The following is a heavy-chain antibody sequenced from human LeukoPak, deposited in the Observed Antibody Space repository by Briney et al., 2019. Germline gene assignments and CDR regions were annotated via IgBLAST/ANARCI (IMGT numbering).Heavy chain of an antibody. CDR2: IYSGGST. Sequence: GGSLRLSCAASGFTVSSNYMSWVRQAPGKGLEWVSVIYSGGSTYYADSVKGRFTISRDNSKNTLYLQMNSLRAEDTAVYYCARGVISETDLYYYDREALGGYFDYWGQGTLVTVSS. J-gene: IGHJ4*02. CDR3: ARGVISETDLYYYDREALGGYFDY. CDR1: GFTVSSNY. V-gene: IGHV3-53*01. D-gene: IGHD3-22*01.